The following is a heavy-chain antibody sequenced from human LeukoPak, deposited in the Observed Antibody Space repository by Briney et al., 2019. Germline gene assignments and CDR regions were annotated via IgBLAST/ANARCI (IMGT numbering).Heavy chain of an antibody. CDR1: GFTFSSYA. Sequence: PGGSLRLSCAASGFTFSSYAMSWVRQAPGKGLEWVSAISGSGGSTYYADSVKGRFTISRDNAKNSLYLQMNSLRAEDTAVYYCARDNREQQLVSDYWGQGTLVTVSS. D-gene: IGHD6-13*01. J-gene: IGHJ4*02. V-gene: IGHV3-23*01. CDR3: ARDNREQQLVSDY. CDR2: ISGSGGST.